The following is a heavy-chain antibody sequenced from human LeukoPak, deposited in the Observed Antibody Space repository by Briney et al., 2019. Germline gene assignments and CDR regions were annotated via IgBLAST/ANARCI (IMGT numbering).Heavy chain of an antibody. Sequence: SQTLSLTCTVSGGSISSGSYYWSWIRQPAGKGLEWIGRIYTSGSTNYNPSLKSRVTISVDTSKNQFSLKLSSVTAADTAVYYCASSSITIFGVVIKAFDIWGQGTMVTVSS. D-gene: IGHD3-3*01. J-gene: IGHJ3*02. CDR1: GGSISSGSYY. V-gene: IGHV4-61*02. CDR2: IYTSGST. CDR3: ASSSITIFGVVIKAFDI.